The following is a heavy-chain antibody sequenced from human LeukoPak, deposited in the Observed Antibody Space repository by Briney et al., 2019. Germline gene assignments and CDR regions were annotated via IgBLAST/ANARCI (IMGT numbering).Heavy chain of an antibody. D-gene: IGHD1-26*01. CDR1: GGTFSSYA. CDR2: IIPIFGTA. CDR3: AAEVGADAFDI. Sequence: ASVKVSCKASGGTFSSYAISWVRQAPGQGLEWMGGIIPIFGTANYAQKFQGRVTITADESTSTAYMELSSLRSEDTAVYYCAAEVGADAFDIWGQGTMVTVSS. V-gene: IGHV1-69*13. J-gene: IGHJ3*02.